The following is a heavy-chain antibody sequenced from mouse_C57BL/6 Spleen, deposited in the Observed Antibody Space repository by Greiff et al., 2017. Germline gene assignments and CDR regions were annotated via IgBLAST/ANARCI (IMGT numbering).Heavy chain of an antibody. V-gene: IGHV1-81*01. CDR3: ARSPIYYDGSSLDWYFDV. CDR1: GYTFTSYG. Sequence: QVQLKESGAELARPGASVKLSCKASGYTFTSYGISWVKQRTGQGLEWIGEIYPRSGNTYYNEKFKGKATLTADTSSSTAYMELRSLTSEDSAVYFGARSPIYYDGSSLDWYFDVWGTGTTVTVSS. CDR2: IYPRSGNT. D-gene: IGHD1-1*01. J-gene: IGHJ1*03.